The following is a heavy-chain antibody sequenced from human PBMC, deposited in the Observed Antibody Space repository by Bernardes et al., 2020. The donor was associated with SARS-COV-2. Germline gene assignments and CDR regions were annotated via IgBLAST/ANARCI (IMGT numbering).Heavy chain of an antibody. D-gene: IGHD5-18*01. J-gene: IGHJ6*02. V-gene: IGHV3-53*01. CDR2: IYSGGST. Sequence: GSLRLSCAASGFTVSSNYMSWVRQAPGKGLEWVSVIYSGGSTYYADSVKGRFTISRDNSKNTLYLQMNSLRAEDTAVYYCARSRLDVDTAMVTYYYYGMDVWGQGTTVTVSS. CDR1: GFTVSSNY. CDR3: ARSRLDVDTAMVTYYYYGMDV.